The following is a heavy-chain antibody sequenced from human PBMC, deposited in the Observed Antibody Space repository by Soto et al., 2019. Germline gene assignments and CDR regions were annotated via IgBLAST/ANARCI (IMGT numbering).Heavy chain of an antibody. D-gene: IGHD5-12*01. CDR1: GYTFTSYG. Sequence: QVPLVQSGAEVKKPGASVKVSCKASGYTFTSYGISWVRQAPGQGLEWMGWISAYNGNTNYAQKLQGSVTMTTDTRTCETYIELRSLRADDTAVYYCGREVGYSGYEQQTSNYYYYYMDGWGKGTTVTVSS. J-gene: IGHJ6*03. CDR3: GREVGYSGYEQQTSNYYYYYMDG. CDR2: ISAYNGNT. V-gene: IGHV1-18*01.